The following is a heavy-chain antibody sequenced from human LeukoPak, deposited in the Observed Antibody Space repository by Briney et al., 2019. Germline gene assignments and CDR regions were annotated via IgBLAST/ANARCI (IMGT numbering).Heavy chain of an antibody. CDR1: GGSISSYY. J-gene: IGHJ4*02. Sequence: SETLSLTCTVSGGSISSYYWSWIRQPPGKGLEWIGYIYYSGGTNYNPSLKSRVTISVDTSKNQFSLKLSAGTAADTAVYYCARDSRRGYSKEREFDYSGQGTLVTVSS. CDR3: ARDSRRGYSKEREFDY. CDR2: IYYSGGT. D-gene: IGHD5-18*01. V-gene: IGHV4-59*01.